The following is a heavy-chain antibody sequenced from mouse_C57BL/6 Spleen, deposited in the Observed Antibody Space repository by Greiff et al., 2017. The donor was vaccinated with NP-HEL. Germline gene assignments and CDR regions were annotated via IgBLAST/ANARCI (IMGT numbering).Heavy chain of an antibody. D-gene: IGHD1-1*01. CDR1: GYTFTSYW. J-gene: IGHJ2*01. V-gene: IGHV1-59*01. CDR3: ARSGYYGSDVY. CDR2: IDPSDSYT. Sequence: QVQLQQPGAELVRPGTSVKLSCKASGYTFTSYWMPWVKQRPGQGLEWIGVIDPSDSYTNYNQKFKGKATLTVDTSSSTAYMQLSSLTSEDSAVYYCARSGYYGSDVYWGQGTTLTVSS.